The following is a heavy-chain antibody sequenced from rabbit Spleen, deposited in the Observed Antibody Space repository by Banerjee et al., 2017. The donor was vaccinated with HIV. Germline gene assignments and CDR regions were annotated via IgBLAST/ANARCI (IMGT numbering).Heavy chain of an antibody. J-gene: IGHJ6*01. CDR3: ARDTSSSFSSYGMDL. CDR1: GVSFSGSSY. CDR2: IDGGTSGFT. Sequence: QEQLEESGGGLVKPGGTLTLTCKASGVSFSGSSYMCWVRQAPGKGLEWIACIDGGTSGFTYFASWAKGRFTISKTSSTTVTLQMTSLTAADTATYFCARDTSSSFSSYGMDLWGPGHPRHRL. V-gene: IGHV1S45*01. D-gene: IGHD1-1*01.